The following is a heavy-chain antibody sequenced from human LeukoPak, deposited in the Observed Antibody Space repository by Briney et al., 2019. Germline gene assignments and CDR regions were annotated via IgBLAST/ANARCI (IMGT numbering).Heavy chain of an antibody. V-gene: IGHV1-8*01. Sequence: GASVKVSCKASGYTFTSYDINWVRQATGQGLEWMGWMNPNSGNTGYAQKLQGRVTMTTDTSTSTAYMELRSLRSDDTAVYYCARTPPAGDLEYYYYYYMDVWGKGTTVTVSS. J-gene: IGHJ6*03. CDR3: ARTPPAGDLEYYYYYYMDV. CDR2: MNPNSGNT. CDR1: GYTFTSYD. D-gene: IGHD3-10*01.